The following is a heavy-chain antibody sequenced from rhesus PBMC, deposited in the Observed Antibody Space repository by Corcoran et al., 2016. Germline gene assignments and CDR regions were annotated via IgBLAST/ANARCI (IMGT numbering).Heavy chain of an antibody. Sequence: QEQLVQSGAAVQKPGASVKVSCTDSGYIFTSYCIRWLQTDPGQGFEGRGGIHPGYGSTSYAQKFQGRVTITADMSTSTVYMELSSLRSEDMAVYYCAAGGEGAAGTFDYWGQGVLVTVSS. CDR2: IHPGYGST. V-gene: IGHV1-70*01. CDR1: GYIFTSYC. D-gene: IGHD6-25*01. CDR3: AAGGEGAAGTFDY. J-gene: IGHJ4*01.